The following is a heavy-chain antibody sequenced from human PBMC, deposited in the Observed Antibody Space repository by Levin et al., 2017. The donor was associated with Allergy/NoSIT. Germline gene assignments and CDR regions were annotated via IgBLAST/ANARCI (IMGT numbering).Heavy chain of an antibody. J-gene: IGHJ4*02. CDR3: ARHQRDTGRKLDH. V-gene: IGHV5-51*01. CDR2: INPADSQT. Sequence: GESLKISCKASGYTFTNNWIGWVRQMPGKGLEWMGIINPADSQTRYSPSFQGQVTISVDKSISVAYLHWSSLKASDTAVYYCARHQRDTGRKLDHWGQGTLVTVSS. CDR1: GYTFTNNW. D-gene: IGHD2-8*02.